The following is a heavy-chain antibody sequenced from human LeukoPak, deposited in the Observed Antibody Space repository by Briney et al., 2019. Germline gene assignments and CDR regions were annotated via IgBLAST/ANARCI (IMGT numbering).Heavy chain of an antibody. CDR2: ISSNSSYI. CDR1: GFTFSSYS. J-gene: IGHJ3*02. V-gene: IGHV3-21*01. Sequence: AGGSLRLFCAASGFTFSSYSMNWVRQAPGKGLEWVSSISSNSSYIYYADSVKGRFTISRDNAKNSLYLQMNSLRAEDTAVYYCARLPRSYAFDIWAQGTMVTVSS. CDR3: ARLPRSYAFDI.